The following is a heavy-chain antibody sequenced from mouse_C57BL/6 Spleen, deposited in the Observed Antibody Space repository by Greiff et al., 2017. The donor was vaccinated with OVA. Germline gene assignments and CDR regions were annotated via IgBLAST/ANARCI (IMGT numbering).Heavy chain of an antibody. D-gene: IGHD2-4*01. J-gene: IGHJ3*01. CDR2: IYPGSGNT. CDR1: GYSFTSYY. Sequence: VQLQESGPELVKPGASVKISCKASGYSFTSYYIHWVKQRPGQGLEWIGWIYPGSGNTKYNEKFKGKATLTADTSSSTAYMQLSSLTSEDSAVYYCARDGDYDFPFAYWGQGTLVTVSA. CDR3: ARDGDYDFPFAY. V-gene: IGHV1-66*01.